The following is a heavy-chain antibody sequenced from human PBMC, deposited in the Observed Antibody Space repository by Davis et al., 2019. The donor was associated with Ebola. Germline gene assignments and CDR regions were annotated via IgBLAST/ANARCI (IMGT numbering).Heavy chain of an antibody. Sequence: GESLKISCAASGFSLSSYWMHWVRQAPGKGLEWVAVISPDGNNQHYADSVKGRFTVSRDNSESTLYLQMSSLRTEDTAVYFCAKTRSDWWNDALDLWGQGTKVTVSS. V-gene: IGHV3-30*18. J-gene: IGHJ3*01. D-gene: IGHD6-19*01. CDR2: ISPDGNNQ. CDR3: AKTRSDWWNDALDL. CDR1: GFSLSSYW.